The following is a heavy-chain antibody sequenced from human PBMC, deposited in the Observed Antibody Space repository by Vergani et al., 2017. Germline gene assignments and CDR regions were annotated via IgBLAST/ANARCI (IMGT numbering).Heavy chain of an antibody. Sequence: EVMLVQSGAEVKKPGESLTISCKYSESSFISNEIAWVRQMSGKGLQWMGNINPIDSKIAYSPSFQGQAIMSLDKSITTAYLQWRSLKASDTAIYYCTRHVPCGDGACLHFDQWGKGTQVTVSS. J-gene: IGHJ4*02. CDR2: INPIDSKI. V-gene: IGHV5-51*01. CDR3: TRHVPCGDGACLHFDQ. CDR1: ESSFISNE. D-gene: IGHD2-21*01.